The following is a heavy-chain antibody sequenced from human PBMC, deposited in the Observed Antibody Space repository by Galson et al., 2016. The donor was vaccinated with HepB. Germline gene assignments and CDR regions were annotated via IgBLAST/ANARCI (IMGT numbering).Heavy chain of an antibody. J-gene: IGHJ4*02. D-gene: IGHD2-21*01. Sequence: SLRLSCAASGFTVSASSMTWVRQAPGKGLEWVSTIHRGGGTYYTYSVKGRFTIARDSSKNTLYLQMSSLKVEDRAVYYCAVVGDVSRDWGQGTLVTVSS. CDR3: AVVGDVSRD. CDR2: IHRGGGT. V-gene: IGHV3-66*01. CDR1: GFTVSASS.